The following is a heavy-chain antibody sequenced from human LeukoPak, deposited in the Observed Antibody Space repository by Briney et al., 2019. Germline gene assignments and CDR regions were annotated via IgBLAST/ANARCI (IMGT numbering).Heavy chain of an antibody. J-gene: IGHJ4*02. Sequence: PGGSLRLSCAVSGFTFSGFWMSWSRQAPGKGLEWVASINSDGSEGYYADVVKGRFTISRDNAKNSLYLQMNSLRAEDTAVYYCANSLLHSGWYYFDYWGQGTLVTVSS. V-gene: IGHV3-7*03. CDR1: GFTFSGFW. CDR2: INSDGSEG. CDR3: ANSLLHSGWYYFDY. D-gene: IGHD6-19*01.